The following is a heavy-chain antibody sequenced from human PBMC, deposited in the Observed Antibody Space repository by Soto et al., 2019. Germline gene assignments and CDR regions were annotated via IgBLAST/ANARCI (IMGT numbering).Heavy chain of an antibody. D-gene: IGHD1-1*01. CDR2: MSPNSGAT. CDR3: ARGVDAGVDV. CDR1: GYTFTTYD. Sequence: QVQLVQSGAEVTKPGASVKVSCRASGYTFTTYDINWVRQATGQGLEWMGWMSPNSGATGDEQKFPGRVTVTRDTSISTAYMELSKLRSEDTASYYWARGVDAGVDVWGQGTTVTVSS. V-gene: IGHV1-8*01. J-gene: IGHJ6*02.